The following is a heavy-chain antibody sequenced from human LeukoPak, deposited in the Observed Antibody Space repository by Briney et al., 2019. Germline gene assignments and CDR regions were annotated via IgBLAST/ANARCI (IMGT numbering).Heavy chain of an antibody. CDR1: GGSFSGDF. D-gene: IGHD3-22*01. CDR3: AKSNGYGLIDI. Sequence: SETLSLTCAVYGGSFSGDFWSWIRQSPGKGLEWIGEINHGGSTTYNPSLRSRVTMSVDTSTNQISLKMTSVTAADTAVYYCAKSNGYGLIDIWGQGTMVTVSS. CDR2: INHGGST. J-gene: IGHJ3*02. V-gene: IGHV4-34*10.